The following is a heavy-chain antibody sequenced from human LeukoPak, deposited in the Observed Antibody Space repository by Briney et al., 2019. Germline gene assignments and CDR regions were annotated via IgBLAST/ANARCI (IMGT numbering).Heavy chain of an antibody. V-gene: IGHV1-46*01. CDR3: ARGYCSSTSCYAWFDP. CDR2: INPSGGST. J-gene: IGHJ5*02. CDR1: GYTFTLYY. Sequence: ATMKVSCKASGYTFTLYYMHWVRQAPGQGLEWMGTINPSGGSTHYAQRFQGRVTMTRDTSTSTVDMELSSLRSEDTAVYYCARGYCSSTSCYAWFDPWGQGTLVTVSS. D-gene: IGHD2-2*01.